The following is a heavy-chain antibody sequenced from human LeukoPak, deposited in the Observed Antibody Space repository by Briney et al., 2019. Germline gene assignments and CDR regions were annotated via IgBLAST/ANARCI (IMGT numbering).Heavy chain of an antibody. V-gene: IGHV2-5*02. CDR3: AHSVCGGDCYWADY. Sequence: ESGPTLVKPTQTLTLTCNSSGFSLSTSGVGVGWIRQPPGQALEWLGIIYWDDEKRYSPSLKSRLTITKDTSNNQVVLTMTNMDPVDTARYFCAHSVCGGDCYWADYWGQGTLVTVSS. CDR1: GFSLSTSGVG. CDR2: IYWDDEK. D-gene: IGHD2-21*02. J-gene: IGHJ4*02.